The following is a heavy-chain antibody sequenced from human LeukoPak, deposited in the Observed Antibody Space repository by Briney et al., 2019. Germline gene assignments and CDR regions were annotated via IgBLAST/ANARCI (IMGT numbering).Heavy chain of an antibody. V-gene: IGHV3-21*01. Sequence: GGSLRLSCAASGFTFSSYSMNWVRQAPGKGLEWVSSISSSSSYIYYADSVKGRITISRDNAKNSLYLQMNSLRAEDTAVYYCARFVEMATISTPDMDVWGKGTTVTVSS. D-gene: IGHD5-24*01. CDR3: ARFVEMATISTPDMDV. CDR2: ISSSSSYI. CDR1: GFTFSSYS. J-gene: IGHJ6*03.